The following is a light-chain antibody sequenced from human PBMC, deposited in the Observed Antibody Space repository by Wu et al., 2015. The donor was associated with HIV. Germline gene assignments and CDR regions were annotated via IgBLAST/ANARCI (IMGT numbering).Light chain of an antibody. CDR1: QSVGND. Sequence: DIVLTQSPAIVSFSPGERATLSCRASQSVGNDFAWYQQISGQAPRLLIYDASKRATGVPPRFSGRASGTDSTLIINSLEPEDFAIYYCQQRNKSAPHFGQGTRLEIK. J-gene: IGKJ5*01. CDR3: QQRNKSAPH. V-gene: IGKV3-11*01. CDR2: DAS.